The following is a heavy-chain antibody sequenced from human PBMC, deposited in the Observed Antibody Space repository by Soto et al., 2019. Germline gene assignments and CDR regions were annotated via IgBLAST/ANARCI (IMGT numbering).Heavy chain of an antibody. CDR1: GFSLSTSGMG. J-gene: IGHJ6*02. CDR2: IYWTDDK. D-gene: IGHD3-10*01. CDR3: AHRKSSYYGSENTYYYGMDV. V-gene: IGHV2-5*01. Sequence: QITLKESGPTLVKPTQTLTLTCTFSGFSLSTSGMGVAWIRQPPEKALEWLAVIYWTDDKRYSPSLKSRRNIAKDTSKNQVVLTMTDMDPVDTATYYCAHRKSSYYGSENTYYYGMDVWGQGTTVTVSS.